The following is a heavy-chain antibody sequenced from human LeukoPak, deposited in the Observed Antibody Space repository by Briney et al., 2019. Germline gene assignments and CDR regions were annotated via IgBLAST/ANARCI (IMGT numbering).Heavy chain of an antibody. CDR3: ARIGPSGSGSYFFLDP. Sequence: PGGSLRLSCAASGFTFSAYWVHWVRQAPGMGLVWVSRIDDDGSGASYADSVKGRFTISRDNARNTLYLQMNSLRAEDTAVYYCARIGPSGSGSYFFLDPWGQGTPVTVSS. CDR1: GFTFSAYW. J-gene: IGHJ5*02. CDR2: IDDDGSGA. D-gene: IGHD3-10*01. V-gene: IGHV3-74*01.